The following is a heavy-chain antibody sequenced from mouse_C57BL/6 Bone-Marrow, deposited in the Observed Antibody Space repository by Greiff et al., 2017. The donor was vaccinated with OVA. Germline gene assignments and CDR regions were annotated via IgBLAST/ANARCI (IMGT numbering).Heavy chain of an antibody. CDR3: ARLYGYDEDYYAMDY. CDR2: IYPGSGST. V-gene: IGHV1-55*01. CDR1: GYTFTSYW. J-gene: IGHJ4*01. Sequence: VQLQQPGAELVKPGASVKMSCKASGYTFTSYWITWVKQRPGQGLEWIGDIYPGSGSTNYNEKFKSKATLTVDKSSSTAYMQLSSLTSEDSAVYYCARLYGYDEDYYAMDYWGQGTSVTVSS. D-gene: IGHD2-2*01.